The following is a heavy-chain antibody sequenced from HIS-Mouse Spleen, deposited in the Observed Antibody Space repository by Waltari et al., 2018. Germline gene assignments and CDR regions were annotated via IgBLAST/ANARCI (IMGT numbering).Heavy chain of an antibody. J-gene: IGHJ4*02. D-gene: IGHD6-19*01. V-gene: IGHV3-30*18. CDR2: ISYDGSNK. CDR3: AKASSGWLDY. Sequence: QVQLVESGGGGVQPGRSLRLSWAASGFPFSSYGMHGVRQAPGKGLEWVAVISYDGSNKYYADSVKGRFTISRDNSKNTLYLQMNSLRAEDTAVYYCAKASSGWLDYWGQGTLVTVSS. CDR1: GFPFSSYG.